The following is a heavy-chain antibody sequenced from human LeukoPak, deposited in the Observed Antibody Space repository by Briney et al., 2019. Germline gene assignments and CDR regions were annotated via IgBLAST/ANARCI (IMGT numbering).Heavy chain of an antibody. Sequence: SETLSLTCTVSGGSINSRSYYWGWIRQPPGKGLEWIGNIYYSGSTYYNPSLKSRVTISVVTSKNQFSLKLSSVTAADTAVYYCARTSGWYWEVDYWGQGTLVTVSS. D-gene: IGHD6-19*01. J-gene: IGHJ4*02. V-gene: IGHV4-39*07. CDR2: IYYSGST. CDR1: GGSINSRSYY. CDR3: ARTSGWYWEVDY.